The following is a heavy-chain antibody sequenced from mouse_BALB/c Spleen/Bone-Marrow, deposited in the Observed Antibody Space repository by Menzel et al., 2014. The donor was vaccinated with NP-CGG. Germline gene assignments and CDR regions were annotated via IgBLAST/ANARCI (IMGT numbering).Heavy chain of an antibody. CDR3: ARNCYDHFFYAMDR. J-gene: IGHJ4*01. Sequence: VQVAESGPGLVAPSQSLSITCTVSGFSLSRYSVHWVRQPPGKGLEWLGMIWGGGSTDYNSALKSRLSISKDNSKSQVFLKMNSLQTDDTAMYYCARNCYDHFFYAMDRRAQGTSVPVSS. V-gene: IGHV2-6-4*01. CDR1: GFSLSRYS. D-gene: IGHD2-3*01. CDR2: IWGGGST.